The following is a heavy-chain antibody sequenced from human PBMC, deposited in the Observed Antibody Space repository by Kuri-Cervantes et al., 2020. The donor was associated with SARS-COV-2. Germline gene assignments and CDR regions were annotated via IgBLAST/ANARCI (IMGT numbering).Heavy chain of an antibody. V-gene: IGHV1-69*13. CDR1: GGTFNNYA. CDR2: IIQIFGKT. J-gene: IGHJ4*02. D-gene: IGHD4/OR15-4a*01. Sequence: SVKVSCKTSGGTFNNYAMSWARQAPGQGLEWMGGIIQIFGKTNYAQKFQGRLTLTADESSATAYMELSSLDSEDTAVYHCAATDYNRGSVDYYWGQGSRVTVSS. CDR3: AATDYNRGSVDYY.